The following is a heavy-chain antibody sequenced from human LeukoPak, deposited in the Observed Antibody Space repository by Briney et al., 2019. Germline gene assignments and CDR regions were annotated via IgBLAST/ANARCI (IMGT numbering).Heavy chain of an antibody. Sequence: SETLSLTCTVSGGSISSGSYYWSWIRQPAGKGLEWIGRIYTSGSTNYNPSLKSRVTISVDTPKNQFSLKLSSVTAADTAVYYCARVGATAIIDYWGQGTLVTVSS. CDR1: GGSISSGSYY. CDR3: ARVGATAIIDY. V-gene: IGHV4-61*02. D-gene: IGHD1-26*01. J-gene: IGHJ4*02. CDR2: IYTSGST.